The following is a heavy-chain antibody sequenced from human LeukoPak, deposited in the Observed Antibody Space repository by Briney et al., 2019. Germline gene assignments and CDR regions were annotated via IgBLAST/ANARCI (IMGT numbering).Heavy chain of an antibody. V-gene: IGHV3-66*01. J-gene: IGHJ5*02. CDR2: IYSGGST. CDR3: AREESTVTRRRVSFDP. Sequence: GGSLRLSCAASGFTVSSNYMSWVRQAPGKGLEWVSVIYSGGSTYYADSVKGRFTISRDNSKNTLYLQMNSLRAEDTAVYYCAREESTVTRRRVSFDPWGQGTLVTVSS. D-gene: IGHD4-17*01. CDR1: GFTVSSNY.